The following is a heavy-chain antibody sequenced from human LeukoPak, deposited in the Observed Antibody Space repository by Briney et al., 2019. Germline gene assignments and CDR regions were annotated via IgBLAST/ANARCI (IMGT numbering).Heavy chain of an antibody. CDR3: ARDDIGHYYYYMDV. CDR1: GGSISSYY. Sequence: KPSETLSLTCTVSGGSISSYYWSWIRQTPGKGLEWIGYIYYSGSTNYNPSLKSRVTISVDTSKNQFSLKLSSVTAADTAVYYCARDDIGHYYYYMDVWGKGTTVTVSS. CDR2: IYYSGST. J-gene: IGHJ6*03. V-gene: IGHV4-59*01. D-gene: IGHD2-15*01.